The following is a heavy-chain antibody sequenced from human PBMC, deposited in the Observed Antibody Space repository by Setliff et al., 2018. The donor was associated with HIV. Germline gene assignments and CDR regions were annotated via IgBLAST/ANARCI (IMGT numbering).Heavy chain of an antibody. Sequence: PSETLSLTCAVYGGSFSGYYWSWIRQPPGKGLEWIGEINHSGSTNYNPSLKSRVTISVDTSKTQFSLKLSTLTAADTAVYYCARGRRVGLISRYFDWKLLDVWGKGTTVTVSS. V-gene: IGHV4-34*01. D-gene: IGHD3-9*01. CDR1: GGSFSGYY. J-gene: IGHJ6*04. CDR3: ARGRRVGLISRYFDWKLLDV. CDR2: INHSGST.